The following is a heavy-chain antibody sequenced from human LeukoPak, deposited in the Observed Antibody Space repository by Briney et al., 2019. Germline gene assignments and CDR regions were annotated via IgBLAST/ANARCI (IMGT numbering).Heavy chain of an antibody. CDR1: GYSISSGYY. CDR3: ARARQVGYWFDP. CDR2: IYHSGST. V-gene: IGHV4-38-2*02. Sequence: PSETLSLTCTVSGYSISSGYYWGWIRQPPGKGLEWIGSIYHSGSTYYNPSLKSRVTISVDTSKNQFSLKLSSVTAADTAVYYCARARQVGYWFDPWGQGTLVTVSS. D-gene: IGHD3-10*01. J-gene: IGHJ5*02.